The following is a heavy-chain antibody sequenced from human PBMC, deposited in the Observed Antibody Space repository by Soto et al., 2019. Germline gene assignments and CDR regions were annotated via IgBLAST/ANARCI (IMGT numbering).Heavy chain of an antibody. CDR2: IWHDGLKK. V-gene: IGHV3-33*01. J-gene: IGHJ4*02. CDR1: RFTFSDYC. CDR3: ARDRGADAPIDF. Sequence: QVQFVAAGGGVVQPERSLRLSGVASRFTFSDYCMHWVRQSPGKGLEWVAVIWHDGLKKDYVDSVKGRFTVSRDNSKNTLYMQMNSLRVEDTATYYCARDRGADAPIDFWGQGTLVTVS.